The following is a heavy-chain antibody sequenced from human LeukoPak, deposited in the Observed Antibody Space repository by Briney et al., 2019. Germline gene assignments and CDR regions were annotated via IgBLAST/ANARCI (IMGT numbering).Heavy chain of an antibody. D-gene: IGHD2-2*01. CDR3: ARPVRYCSSTSCYNWFDP. V-gene: IGHV4-59*01. CDR1: GGSISSYY. J-gene: IGHJ5*02. Sequence: SETLSLTCTVSGGSISSYYWSWIRQPPGKGLEWLGYIYYSGSTNYNPSLKSRVTISVDTSKNQFSLKLSSVTAADTAVYYCARPVRYCSSTSCYNWFDPWGQGTLVTVSS. CDR2: IYYSGST.